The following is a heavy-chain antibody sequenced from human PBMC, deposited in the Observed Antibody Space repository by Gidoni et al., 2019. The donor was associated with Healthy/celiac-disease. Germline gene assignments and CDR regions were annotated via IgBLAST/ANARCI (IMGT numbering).Heavy chain of an antibody. V-gene: IGHV3-13*01. CDR3: ARASTNDFWSGYLMDV. J-gene: IGHJ6*03. CDR1: GFTFSSYD. D-gene: IGHD3-3*01. Sequence: EVQLLESGGGLVQPGGSLRLSCAASGFTFSSYDMHWVRQATGKGLEWVSAIGTAGDTYYTGSVKGRFTISRENAKNSLYLQMNSLRAGDTAVYYCARASTNDFWSGYLMDVWGKGTTVTVSS. CDR2: IGTAGDT.